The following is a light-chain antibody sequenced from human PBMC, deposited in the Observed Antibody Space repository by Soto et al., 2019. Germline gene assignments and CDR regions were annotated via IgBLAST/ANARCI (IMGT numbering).Light chain of an antibody. J-gene: IGKJ1*01. V-gene: IGKV3-15*01. CDR2: GAS. CDR1: QSVSNN. Sequence: EILMTQSPATLSVSPGDRATLSCRASQSVSNNLAWYQQRPGQAPRLLIYGASTRATGIPARFSGSGSETEFTLTISSLQSEDFAVYYCQHYNDWPPWTFGQGTKVEIK. CDR3: QHYNDWPPWT.